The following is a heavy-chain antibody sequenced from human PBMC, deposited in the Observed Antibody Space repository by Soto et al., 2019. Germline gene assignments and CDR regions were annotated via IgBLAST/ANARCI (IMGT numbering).Heavy chain of an antibody. V-gene: IGHV3-23*01. CDR2: ISGSGGST. Sequence: GGSLRLSCAASGFTFSSYAMSWVRQAPGKGLEWVSAISGSGGSTYYADSVKGRFTISRDNSKNTLYLQMNSLRAEDTAVYYCARDRSGSSGYYGMDVWGQGTTVTVSS. CDR1: GFTFSSYA. J-gene: IGHJ6*02. CDR3: ARDRSGSSGYYGMDV. D-gene: IGHD3-10*01.